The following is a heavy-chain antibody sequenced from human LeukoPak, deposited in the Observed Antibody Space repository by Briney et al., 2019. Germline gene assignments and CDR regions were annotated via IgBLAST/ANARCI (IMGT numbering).Heavy chain of an antibody. Sequence: SETLSLTCTVSGVSISSYYWSWIRQPPGKGLEWIGYIYYSGGTNYNPSLKSRVTISVDTSKNQFSLKLSSVTAADTAVYYCARGKVADFWSGYPYYYYYMDVWGKGTTVTVSS. CDR1: GVSISSYY. D-gene: IGHD3-3*01. CDR3: ARGKVADFWSGYPYYYYYMDV. CDR2: IYYSGGT. J-gene: IGHJ6*03. V-gene: IGHV4-59*01.